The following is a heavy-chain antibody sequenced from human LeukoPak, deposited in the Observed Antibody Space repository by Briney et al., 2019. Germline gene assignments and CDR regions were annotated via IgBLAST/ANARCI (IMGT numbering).Heavy chain of an antibody. J-gene: IGHJ4*02. CDR1: GFTFSSYS. V-gene: IGHV3-48*02. CDR3: VRDPDALDY. CDR2: ITRSSSTI. Sequence: GGSLRLSCAASGFTFSSYSMNWVRQAPGKGLEWVSYITRSSSTIHYRDSVKGRFTISRDNAKNSLYLQMNSMRDEDTAVYYCVRDPDALDYWGQGTLVTVSS.